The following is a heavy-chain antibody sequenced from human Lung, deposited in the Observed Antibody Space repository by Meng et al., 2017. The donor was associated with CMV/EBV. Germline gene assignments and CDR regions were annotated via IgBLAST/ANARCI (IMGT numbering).Heavy chain of an antibody. J-gene: IGHJ4*02. CDR1: GFTFSDHY. V-gene: IGHV3-72*01. CDR2: IRDKDSRYST. D-gene: IGHD1-7*01. CDR3: ARTSRRTRDFDY. Sequence: GESLKISCTASGFTFSDHYMEWIRQAPGRGLEWIARIRDKDSRYSTEYAASVRGRFTIPRDDSKLLFLEMTSLKTEDTAVYYCARTSRRTRDFDYWGRGTLVTVSS.